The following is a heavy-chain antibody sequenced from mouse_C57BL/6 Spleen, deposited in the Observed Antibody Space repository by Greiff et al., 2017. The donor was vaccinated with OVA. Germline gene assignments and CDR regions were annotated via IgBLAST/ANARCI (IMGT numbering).Heavy chain of an antibody. V-gene: IGHV1-52*01. CDR1: GYTFTSYW. CDR2: IDPSDSET. J-gene: IGHJ2*01. CDR3: ARSQDSSGYPYFDY. Sequence: QVLLQQPGAELVRPGSSVKLSCKASGYTFTSYWMHWVKQRPIQGLEWIGNIDPSDSETHYNQKFKDKATLTVDKSSSTAYMQLSSLTSEDSAVYYCARSQDSSGYPYFDYWGQGTTLTVSS. D-gene: IGHD3-2*02.